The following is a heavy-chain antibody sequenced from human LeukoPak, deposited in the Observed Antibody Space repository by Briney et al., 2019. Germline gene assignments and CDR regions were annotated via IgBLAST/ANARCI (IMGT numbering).Heavy chain of an antibody. CDR2: INQDGSEK. CDR3: ASKWNYLRGYGMDV. CDR1: GFPYNNYW. V-gene: IGHV3-7*01. Sequence: GGSLRLSCGACGFPYNNYWVSWVPQAPGKRLQWVANINQDGSEKHYVDSERGRFPVSRDNANNSLYLQMNSLRAEDAAVYYCASKWNYLRGYGMDVWGQGTTVIVSS. D-gene: IGHD1-7*01. J-gene: IGHJ6*02.